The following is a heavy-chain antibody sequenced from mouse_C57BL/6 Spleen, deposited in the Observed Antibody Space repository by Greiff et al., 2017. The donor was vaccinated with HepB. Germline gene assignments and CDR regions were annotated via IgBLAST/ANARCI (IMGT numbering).Heavy chain of an antibody. D-gene: IGHD4-1*01. J-gene: IGHJ3*01. V-gene: IGHV5-4*01. Sequence: EVMLVESGGGLVKPGGSLKLSCAASGFTFSSYAMSWVRQTPEKRLEWVATISDGGSYTYYPDNLKGRFTIPRDNAKNNPYLQMSNLKSEDSAMYCCAREGGTEFWFAYWGQGTLVTVSA. CDR2: ISDGGSYT. CDR3: AREGGTEFWFAY. CDR1: GFTFSSYA.